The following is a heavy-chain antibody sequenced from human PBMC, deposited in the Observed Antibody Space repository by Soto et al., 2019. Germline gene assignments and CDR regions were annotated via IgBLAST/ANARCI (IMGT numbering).Heavy chain of an antibody. Sequence: GSLRLSCAASGSTFSRYAMSWVRQAPGKGLECVSTISSSGDNTFHADSVKGRFTISRDNSKNTLYLQMNSLRAEDTAVYYCARDRVESGYPEYFQHWGQGTLVTVSS. V-gene: IGHV3-23*01. J-gene: IGHJ1*01. CDR3: ARDRVESGYPEYFQH. CDR2: ISSSGDNT. D-gene: IGHD3-22*01. CDR1: GSTFSRYA.